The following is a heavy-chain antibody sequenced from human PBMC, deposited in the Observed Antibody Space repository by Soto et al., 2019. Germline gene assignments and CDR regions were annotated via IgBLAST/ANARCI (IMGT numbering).Heavy chain of an antibody. CDR2: ISSSSSYI. V-gene: IGHV3-21*01. CDR3: ARGPIFGVVTDAFDI. CDR1: GFTFSSYS. D-gene: IGHD3-3*01. Sequence: VGSLRLSCAASGFTFSSYSMNWVRQAPGKGLEWVSSISSSSSYIYYADSVKGRFTISRDNAKNSLYLQMNSLRAEDTAVYYCARGPIFGVVTDAFDIWGQGTMVTVSS. J-gene: IGHJ3*02.